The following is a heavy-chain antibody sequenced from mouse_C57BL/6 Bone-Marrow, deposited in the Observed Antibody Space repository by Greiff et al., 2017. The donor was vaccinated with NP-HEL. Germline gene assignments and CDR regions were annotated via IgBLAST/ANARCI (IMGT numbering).Heavy chain of an antibody. CDR3: ARHSDYGVDY. D-gene: IGHD2-4*01. Sequence: EVKLVEPGGGLVQPGGSLKLSCAASGFTFSDYGMAWVRQAPRQGLEWVAFLSNLAYSIYYADTVTGRFTISREKAKNTLYLEMSSLRSEDTAMYYCARHSDYGVDYWGQGTTLTVSS. CDR1: GFTFSDYG. J-gene: IGHJ2*01. CDR2: LSNLAYSI. V-gene: IGHV5-15*04.